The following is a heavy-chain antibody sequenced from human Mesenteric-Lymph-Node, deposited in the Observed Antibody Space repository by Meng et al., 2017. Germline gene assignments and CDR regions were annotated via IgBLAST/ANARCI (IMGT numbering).Heavy chain of an antibody. D-gene: IGHD2-2*01. V-gene: IGHV4-38-2*02. CDR2: INHSGST. Sequence: SETLSLTCTVSDYSISSGYYWGWIRQPPGKGLEWIGEINHSGSTNYNPSLKSRVTISVDTSKNQFSLKLSSVTAADTAVYYCARGSVVPAAPFDYWGQGTLVTVSS. CDR3: ARGSVVPAAPFDY. J-gene: IGHJ4*02. CDR1: DYSISSGYY.